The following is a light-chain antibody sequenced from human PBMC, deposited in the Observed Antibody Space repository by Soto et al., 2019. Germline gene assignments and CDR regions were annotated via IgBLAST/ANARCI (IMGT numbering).Light chain of an antibody. V-gene: IGLV2-23*02. Sequence: QSALTQPASVSGSPGQSITISCTGTSSDVGSYNLVSWYQQHPGKAPKLMIYEVSKRPSGVSNRFSGSKSGNTASLTISGLQAEDEADSYCCSYAGSSTFAYVFGTGTKLTVL. CDR3: CSYAGSSTFAYV. J-gene: IGLJ1*01. CDR1: SSDVGSYNL. CDR2: EVS.